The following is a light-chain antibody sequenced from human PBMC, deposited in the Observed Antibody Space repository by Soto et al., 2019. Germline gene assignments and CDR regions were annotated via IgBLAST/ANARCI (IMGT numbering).Light chain of an antibody. CDR1: QSISNW. Sequence: SAVPEAKGDRVASICRASQSISNWLAWYQQKPGTAPKVLIYHASNLQSGVPSRFSGSGSGTEFTLTIRSLKPDDFATYYCPQYNSYSFGQGTMVDIK. CDR2: HAS. CDR3: PQYNSYS. V-gene: IGKV1-5*02. J-gene: IGKJ1*01.